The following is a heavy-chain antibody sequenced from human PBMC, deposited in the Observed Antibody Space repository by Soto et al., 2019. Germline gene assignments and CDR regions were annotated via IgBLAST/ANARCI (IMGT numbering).Heavy chain of an antibody. CDR1: GFAFNTYS. CDR3: AKVSPMGYFFDF. Sequence: VHLVQSGGGVVQPGRSLRLSCAASGFAFNTYSMHWVRQAPGRGLEWVAVISYDGSNKFYADSVKGRFIISRDNSKNTLYLEMNSLRGEDTAVYYCAKVSPMGYFFDFWGQGTLVTVSS. V-gene: IGHV3-30-3*01. J-gene: IGHJ4*02. CDR2: ISYDGSNK.